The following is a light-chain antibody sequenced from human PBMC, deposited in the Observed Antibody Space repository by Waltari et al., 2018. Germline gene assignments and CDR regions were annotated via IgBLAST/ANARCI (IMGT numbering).Light chain of an antibody. J-gene: IGKJ1*01. CDR2: HAS. CDR3: QQYVESPAT. CDR1: QSVSIY. Sequence: EIVLTQSPGTVSLSPGDRATLSCWASQSVSIYLAWYQQKPGQAPRLLIYHASTRATGSPDRFSASGSGTDFSLTISRLEPEDFAMYYCQQYVESPATFGQGTKVEIK. V-gene: IGKV3-20*01.